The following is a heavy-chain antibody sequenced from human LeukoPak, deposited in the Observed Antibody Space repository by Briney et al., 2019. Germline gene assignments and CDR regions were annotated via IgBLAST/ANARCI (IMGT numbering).Heavy chain of an antibody. J-gene: IGHJ4*02. CDR1: GFTFDDYG. CDR3: ARSYYGSSGYPPTSFDY. Sequence: GGSLRLSCAASGFTFDDYGMSWVRQAPGKGLEWVSGINWNGGSTGYADSVKGRFTISRDNAKNSLYLQMNSLRAEDTALYYCARSYYGSSGYPPTSFDYWGQGTLVTVSS. V-gene: IGHV3-20*04. D-gene: IGHD3-22*01. CDR2: INWNGGST.